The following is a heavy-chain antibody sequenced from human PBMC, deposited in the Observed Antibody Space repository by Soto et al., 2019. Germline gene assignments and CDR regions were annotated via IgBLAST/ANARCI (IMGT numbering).Heavy chain of an antibody. J-gene: IGHJ6*02. CDR3: AGQQLANYYYGMDV. CDR1: GGSISSYY. V-gene: IGHV4-59*01. CDR2: IYYSGST. Sequence: LSLTCTVSGGSISSYYWSWIRQPPGKGLEWIGYIYYSGSTNYNPSLKSRVTISVDTSKNQFSLKLSSVTAADTAVYYCAGQQLANYYYGMDVWGQGTTVTVSS. D-gene: IGHD6-13*01.